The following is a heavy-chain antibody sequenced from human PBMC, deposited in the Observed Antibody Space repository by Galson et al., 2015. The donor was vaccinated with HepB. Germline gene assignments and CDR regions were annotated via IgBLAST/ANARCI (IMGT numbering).Heavy chain of an antibody. CDR2: IYHTGST. CDR3: ARHVWVFDSSGYYWNYYNMDI. Sequence: ETLSLTCNVSGGSISPFYWSWVRQHPGKGLEWIGFIYHTGSTDYNPSLKSRVTISADTSKDQLSLKLSSVTAADTAVYFCARHVWVFDSSGYYWNYYNMDIWGQGTTVTVSS. CDR1: GGSISPFY. V-gene: IGHV4-59*08. D-gene: IGHD3-22*01. J-gene: IGHJ6*02.